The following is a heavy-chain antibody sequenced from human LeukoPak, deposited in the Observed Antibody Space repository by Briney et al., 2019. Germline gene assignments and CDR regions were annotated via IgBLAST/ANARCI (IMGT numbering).Heavy chain of an antibody. J-gene: IGHJ5*02. Sequence: SETLSLTCTVSGVSISSSNSYWGWIRQPPGKGLEWIGSIYYSGNTYCNASLKSQVSISIDTSKNQFSLKLSSVTAADTAVYYCARGGSGGSLTNWFDPWGQGTLVTVSS. CDR2: IYYSGNT. CDR1: GVSISSSNSY. D-gene: IGHD2-15*01. V-gene: IGHV4-39*01. CDR3: ARGGSGGSLTNWFDP.